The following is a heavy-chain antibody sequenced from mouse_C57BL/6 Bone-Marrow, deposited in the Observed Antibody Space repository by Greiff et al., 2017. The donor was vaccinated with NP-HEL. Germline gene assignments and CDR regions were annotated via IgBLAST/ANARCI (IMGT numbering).Heavy chain of an antibody. CDR1: GFNIKNTY. D-gene: IGHD2-3*01. CDR2: IDPANGNT. J-gene: IGHJ2*01. V-gene: IGHV14-3*01. CDR3: ARPSIYDGYPYYFDY. Sequence: EVQLQQSVAELVRPGASVKLSCTASGFNIKNTYMHWVKQRPEQGLEWIGRIDPANGNTKYAPKFQGKATITADTSSNTAYLQLSSLTSEDTAIYYRARPSIYDGYPYYFDYWGQGTTLTVSS.